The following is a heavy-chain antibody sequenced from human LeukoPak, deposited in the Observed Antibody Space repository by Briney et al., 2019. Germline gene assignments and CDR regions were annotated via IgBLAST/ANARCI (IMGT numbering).Heavy chain of an antibody. D-gene: IGHD3-3*01. CDR3: ARVVTIFGVVPDY. CDR1: RGSISSGDYY. J-gene: IGHJ4*02. V-gene: IGHV4-30-4*08. CDR2: IYYSGST. Sequence: SQTLSLTCTVSRGSISSGDYYWSWIRQPPGKGLEWIGYIYYSGSTYYNPSLKSRVTISVDTSKNQFSLKLSSETAADTAVYYCARVVTIFGVVPDYWGQGTLVTVSS.